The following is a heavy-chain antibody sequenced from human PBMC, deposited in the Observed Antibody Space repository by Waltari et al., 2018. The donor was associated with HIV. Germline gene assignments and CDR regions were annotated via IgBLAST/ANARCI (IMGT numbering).Heavy chain of an antibody. D-gene: IGHD1-1*01. CDR2: MYTGGTT. CDR1: GFNVSANY. CDR3: ATDDFLTY. V-gene: IGHV3-66*01. J-gene: IGHJ4*02. Sequence: EVQLVESGGGLVQPGGSLGLSCAVSGFNVSANYMSWVRQAPGKGLEWVSLMYTGGTTYYADSVKGRVTISRDNSKNTVFLQMNNLRAEDTAVYYCATDDFLTYWGQGTLVTVSS.